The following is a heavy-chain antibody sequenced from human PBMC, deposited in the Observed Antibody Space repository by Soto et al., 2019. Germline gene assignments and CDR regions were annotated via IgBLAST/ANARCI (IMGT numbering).Heavy chain of an antibody. CDR2: INPNNGAT. V-gene: IGHV1-2*02. CDR3: ASHDPGARFDP. CDR1: RYIFTAYF. D-gene: IGHD1-1*01. J-gene: IGHJ5*02. Sequence: QVQLVQSGAEVKKPGASVKVSCKAPRYIFTAYFMHWVRQATGQGLAGMGWINPNNGATHYGLSFQGRVPMTRDTYISTAYMELRSLRSDDTAVYYCASHDPGARFDPWGQGTLVIFSS.